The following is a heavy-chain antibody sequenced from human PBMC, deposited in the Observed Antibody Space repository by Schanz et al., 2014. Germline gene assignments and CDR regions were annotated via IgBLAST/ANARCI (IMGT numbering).Heavy chain of an antibody. CDR1: GYNITSND. V-gene: IGHV1-8*01. CDR3: ARLGTGMAVAGSVIDSYYYYMDV. Sequence: QVHLVQSGAEVKKPGASVKVSCKASGYNITSNDVTWVRQATGQGLEWMGWMNPNSGNTGYAQKFQGRVTMTRNTSISTAYMELSSLRSEDTAVYYCARLGTGMAVAGSVIDSYYYYMDVWGEGTTGTVSS. D-gene: IGHD6-19*01. J-gene: IGHJ6*03. CDR2: MNPNSGNT.